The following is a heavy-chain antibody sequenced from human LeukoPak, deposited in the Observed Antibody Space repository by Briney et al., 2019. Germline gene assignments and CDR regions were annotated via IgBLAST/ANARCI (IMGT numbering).Heavy chain of an antibody. Sequence: PGGSLRLSCAASGFTFSSYAMSWVRQAPGKGLEWVSAISGSGGSTYYADSVKGRFTISRDNSKNTLYLQMNSPRAEDTAVHYCAKDLDYHGSGSDPVFDYWGQGTLVTVSS. CDR2: ISGSGGST. D-gene: IGHD3-10*01. J-gene: IGHJ4*02. CDR3: AKDLDYHGSGSDPVFDY. V-gene: IGHV3-23*01. CDR1: GFTFSSYA.